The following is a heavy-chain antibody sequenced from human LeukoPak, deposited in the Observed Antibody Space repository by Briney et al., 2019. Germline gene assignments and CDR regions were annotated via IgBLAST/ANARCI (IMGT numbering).Heavy chain of an antibody. CDR2: IYHSGST. CDR3: ARGPTIFGVVTLYYFDY. Sequence: SETLSLTCTVSGGSLSSGGYYWSWIRQPPGKGLEWIGYIYHSGSTYYNPSLKSRVTISVDRSKNQFSLKLSSVTAADTAVYYCARGPTIFGVVTLYYFDYWGQGTLVTVSS. D-gene: IGHD3-3*01. J-gene: IGHJ4*02. CDR1: GGSLSSGGYY. V-gene: IGHV4-30-2*01.